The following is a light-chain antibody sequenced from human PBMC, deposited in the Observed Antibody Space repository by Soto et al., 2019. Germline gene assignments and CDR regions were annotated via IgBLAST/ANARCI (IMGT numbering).Light chain of an antibody. CDR2: DVS. V-gene: IGLV2-14*03. CDR3: SSYTTSNTRQIV. Sequence: SVLTQPASVSGSPGQSITISCTGTSSDIGGYNYVSWYQHHPGKAPKLMIYDVSNRPSGVSNRSSGSKSGNTASLIISGLQPEDEADYYCSSYTTSNTRQIVLGTWTKLTVL. J-gene: IGLJ1*01. CDR1: SSDIGGYNY.